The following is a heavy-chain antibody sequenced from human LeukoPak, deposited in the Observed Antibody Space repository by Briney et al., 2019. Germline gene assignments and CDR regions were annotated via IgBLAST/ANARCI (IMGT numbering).Heavy chain of an antibody. CDR2: IYPGDSDT. D-gene: IGHD3-3*01. CDR3: ARAEWSPYYYYYYMDV. Sequence: GEFLKISCKGSGYSFTSYWIGWVRQMPGKGLEWMGIIYPGDSDTRYSPSFQGQVTISADKSISTAYLQWSSLKASDTAMYYCARAEWSPYYYYYYMDVWGKGTTVTVSS. CDR1: GYSFTSYW. J-gene: IGHJ6*03. V-gene: IGHV5-51*01.